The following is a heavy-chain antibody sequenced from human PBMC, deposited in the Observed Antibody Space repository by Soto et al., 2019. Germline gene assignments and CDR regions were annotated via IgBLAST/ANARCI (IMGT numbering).Heavy chain of an antibody. CDR3: ERAGNYDILTGFIKSDNGGSWFDP. Sequence: ASVKVSCKASGYTFTGYYMHWVRQAPGQGLEWMGWINPNSGGTNYAQKFQGWVTMTRDTSISTAYMELSRLRSDDTAVYYCERAGNYDILTGFIKSDNGGSWFDPCGQLSLVPVSS. D-gene: IGHD3-9*01. J-gene: IGHJ5*02. V-gene: IGHV1-2*04. CDR2: INPNSGGT. CDR1: GYTFTGYY.